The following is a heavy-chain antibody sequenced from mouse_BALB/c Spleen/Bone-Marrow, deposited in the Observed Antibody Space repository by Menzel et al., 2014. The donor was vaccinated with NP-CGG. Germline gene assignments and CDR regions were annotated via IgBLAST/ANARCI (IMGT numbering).Heavy chain of an antibody. CDR1: GYAFTNHW. J-gene: IGHJ4*01. Sequence: VQLQESGAELVRPGTSVKVSCKASGYAFTNHWIEWVKQRPGQGLEWIGVINPGSGGVNYNEKFKGKATLTADKSSSTAYIQLSSLTSDDSAVYFCSREITRYAVDYWGQGTSVTVSS. D-gene: IGHD2-4*01. CDR3: SREITRYAVDY. V-gene: IGHV1-54*01. CDR2: INPGSGGV.